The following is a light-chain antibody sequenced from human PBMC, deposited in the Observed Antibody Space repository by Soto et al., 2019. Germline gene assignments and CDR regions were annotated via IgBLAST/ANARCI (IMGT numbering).Light chain of an antibody. CDR1: NSDVGGYNS. V-gene: IGLV2-8*01. J-gene: IGLJ1*01. Sequence: QSALTQPPSASGSPGQSVTISCTGGNSDVGGYNSVSWYQQHPGKAPKLMIYEVTKRPSGVPDRFSGSKSGNTASLTVSGLQAEDEADYYCFSYAGGNKVFGTGTKVTVL. CDR2: EVT. CDR3: FSYAGGNKV.